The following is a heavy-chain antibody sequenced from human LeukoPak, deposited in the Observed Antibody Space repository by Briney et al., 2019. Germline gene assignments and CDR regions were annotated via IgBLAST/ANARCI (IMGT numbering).Heavy chain of an antibody. J-gene: IGHJ5*02. CDR3: ARQQISFFGVVQNWFDP. Sequence: SETLSLTSAVYGGPFSGYYWSWIRQPPGKGLEWIGEINHSGSANYNPSLTCRVTISIDASKDQFFLTLRSVTAADTAVYYCARQQISFFGVVQNWFDPWGQGTLVTVSS. V-gene: IGHV4-34*01. CDR1: GGPFSGYY. D-gene: IGHD3-3*01. CDR2: INHSGSA.